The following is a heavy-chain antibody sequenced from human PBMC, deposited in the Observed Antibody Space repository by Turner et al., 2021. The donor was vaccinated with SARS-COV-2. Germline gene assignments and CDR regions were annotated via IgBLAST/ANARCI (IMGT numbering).Heavy chain of an antibody. J-gene: IGHJ4*02. Sequence: QVQLVESGGGVVQPGRSLRLSCAASGFTFSIYGMHWVRQAPGKGLEWVAVISYDGSNKYYADSVKGRFTISRDNSKNTLYLQMNSLRAEDTAVYYCAKSYSGSYWDRNDYWGQGTLVTDSS. CDR1: GFTFSIYG. V-gene: IGHV3-30*18. D-gene: IGHD1-26*01. CDR2: ISYDGSNK. CDR3: AKSYSGSYWDRNDY.